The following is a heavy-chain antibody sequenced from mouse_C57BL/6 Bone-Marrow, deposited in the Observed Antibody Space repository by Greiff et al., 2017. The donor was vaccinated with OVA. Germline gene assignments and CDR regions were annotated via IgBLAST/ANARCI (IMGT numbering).Heavy chain of an antibody. Sequence: EVKLMESGGGLVKPGGSLKLSCAASGFTFSDYGMHWVRQAPETGLEWVAYISSGSSTIYYADTVKGRFTISRDNAKNTLFLQMTSLRSEDTAMYYCARGTPEDYWGQGTTLTVSS. CDR2: ISSGSSTI. CDR1: GFTFSDYG. V-gene: IGHV5-17*01. D-gene: IGHD3-3*01. J-gene: IGHJ2*01. CDR3: ARGTPEDY.